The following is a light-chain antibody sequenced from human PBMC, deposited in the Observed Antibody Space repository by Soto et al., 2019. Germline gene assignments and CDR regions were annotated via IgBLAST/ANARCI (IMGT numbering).Light chain of an antibody. CDR2: GAS. Sequence: EIVLTQSPGTLSLSPGERATLSCRASQSVSSSYLAWYQQKPGQAPRLLIYGASSRATGIPDRFSGSGSGTDCTLTISRLEPEDFAVYYCQQYGSSPWTFGQGTKVEL. J-gene: IGKJ1*01. CDR1: QSVSSSY. V-gene: IGKV3-20*01. CDR3: QQYGSSPWT.